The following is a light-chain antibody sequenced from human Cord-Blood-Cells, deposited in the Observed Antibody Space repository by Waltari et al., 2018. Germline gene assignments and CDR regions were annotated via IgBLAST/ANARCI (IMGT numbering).Light chain of an antibody. CDR3: SSYTSSSTLV. CDR2: EVS. V-gene: IGLV2-14*01. J-gene: IGLJ1*01. CDR1: SSAVAGYNY. Sequence: QSALTQPASVSGSPGQSITFSCTGTSSAVAGYNYVSWYQQHPGKAPKLMIYEVSNRPSGVSNRFSGSKSGNTASLTISGLQAEDEADYYCSSYTSSSTLVFGTGTKVTVL.